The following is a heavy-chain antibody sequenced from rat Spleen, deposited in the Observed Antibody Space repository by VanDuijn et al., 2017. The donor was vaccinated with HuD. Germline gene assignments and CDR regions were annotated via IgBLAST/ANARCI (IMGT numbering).Heavy chain of an antibody. J-gene: IGHJ2*01. CDR2: FSYDGIST. CDR1: GFTFNNYV. CDR3: VRHGYTRYYFDY. Sequence: EVQLVESGGGLVQPGRSLKLSCEASGFTFNNYVMAWVRQVPTKGLEWVATFSYDGISTYYRDSVRGRFTISSDNAKSTLYLQMDSLRSEDTASYYCVRHGYTRYYFDYWGQGVMVTVSS. V-gene: IGHV5-29*01. D-gene: IGHD1-9*01.